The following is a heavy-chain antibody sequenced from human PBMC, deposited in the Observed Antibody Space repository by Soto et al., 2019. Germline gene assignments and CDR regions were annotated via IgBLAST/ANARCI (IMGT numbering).Heavy chain of an antibody. CDR1: GFYITNYW. CDR3: VRDSYTAHWHTAGEDY. V-gene: IGHV3-7*01. CDR2: IKEDGSLK. D-gene: IGHD2-2*02. Sequence: DVQLVESGGGLVQPGGSLRLSCAASGFYITNYWMTWVRQAPGKGPEWVANIKEDGSLKFYVDSVRGRFTISRDNAKNSVYLGMSRLRAEDTAVYYCVRDSYTAHWHTAGEDYWGQGTLVIVSS. J-gene: IGHJ4*02.